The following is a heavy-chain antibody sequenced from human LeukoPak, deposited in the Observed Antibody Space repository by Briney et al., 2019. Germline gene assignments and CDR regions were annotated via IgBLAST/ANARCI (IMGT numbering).Heavy chain of an antibody. V-gene: IGHV4-34*01. CDR2: INHSGST. J-gene: IGHJ4*02. Sequence: SETLSLTCAVYGGSFSGYYWSWIRQPPGKGLEWIGEINHSGSTNYNPSLKSRVTISVDTSKNQFSLKLSSVTAADTAVYYCARRVLRYFDWLSRALFDYWGQGTLVTVSS. CDR1: GGSFSGYY. CDR3: ARRVLRYFDWLSRALFDY. D-gene: IGHD3-9*01.